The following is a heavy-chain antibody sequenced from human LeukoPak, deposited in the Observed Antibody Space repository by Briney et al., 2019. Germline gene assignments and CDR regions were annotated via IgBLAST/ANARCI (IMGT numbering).Heavy chain of an antibody. V-gene: IGHV3-21*01. CDR2: ISSSSSYI. CDR1: GFTFSSYS. J-gene: IGHJ3*02. CDR3: ARGRTLGATGDAFDI. Sequence: PGGSLRLSCAASGFTFSSYSMTWVRQAPGKGLEWVSSISSSSSYIYYADSVKGRFTISRDNAKNSLYLQMNSLRAEDTAVYYCARGRTLGATGDAFDIWGQGTMVTVSS. D-gene: IGHD1-26*01.